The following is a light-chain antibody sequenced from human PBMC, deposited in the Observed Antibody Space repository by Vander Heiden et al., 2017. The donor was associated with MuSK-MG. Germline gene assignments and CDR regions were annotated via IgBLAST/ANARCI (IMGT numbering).Light chain of an antibody. Sequence: QYVLSQPPSVPGAPGQRVTISCTGSSSTLGANFDVHWYQHLPGRAPRVVIYSNNNRPSGVPDRVSGSKSGALASLAITGLQAEDEGDYYCQSFDTNLRGSVFGGGTKVAVL. CDR1: SSTLGANFD. CDR2: SNN. J-gene: IGLJ3*02. CDR3: QSFDTNLRGSV. V-gene: IGLV1-40*01.